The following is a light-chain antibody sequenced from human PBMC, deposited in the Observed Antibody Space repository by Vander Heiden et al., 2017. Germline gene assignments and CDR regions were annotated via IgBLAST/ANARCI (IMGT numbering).Light chain of an antibody. CDR1: SSDVGGYNY. CDR2: DVS. Sequence: ALTQPASVSGSPGQSITISCTGTSSDVGGYNYVSWYQQHPGKAPKVMIYDVSNRPSGVSNRFSGSKSGNSASLTISGLQAEDEADYYCTSYTSRTTWVFGGGTKLTVL. CDR3: TSYTSRTTWV. J-gene: IGLJ2*01. V-gene: IGLV2-14*03.